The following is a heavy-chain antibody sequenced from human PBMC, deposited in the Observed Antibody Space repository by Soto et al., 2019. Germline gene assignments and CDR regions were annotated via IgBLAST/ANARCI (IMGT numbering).Heavy chain of an antibody. J-gene: IGHJ5*02. Sequence: QVQLVQSGAEVKKPGASVKVSYKASGYTFTSYGISWVRQAPGQGLEWMGWISAYNGNTNYAQKLQGRVTMTTDTSTSTAYMELRSLRSDDTAVYYCATCSSTSCYSHGYNWFDPWGQGTLVTVSS. V-gene: IGHV1-18*01. CDR3: ATCSSTSCYSHGYNWFDP. D-gene: IGHD2-2*01. CDR1: GYTFTSYG. CDR2: ISAYNGNT.